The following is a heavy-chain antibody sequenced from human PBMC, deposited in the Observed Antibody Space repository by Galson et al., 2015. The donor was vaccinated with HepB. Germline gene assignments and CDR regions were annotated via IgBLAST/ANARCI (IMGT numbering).Heavy chain of an antibody. CDR3: TGDRKGGYGPFDY. J-gene: IGHJ4*02. V-gene: IGHV3-49*03. CDR1: GFTFGDST. Sequence: SLRLSCAASGFTFGDSTMSWFRQAPGKGLEWVGSLRLKASGGPPASVASVKRRFTISRHDAKSIAYLQRNSLKTEDTAVYYCTGDRKGGYGPFDYWGQGTLVTVSS. CDR2: LRLKASGGPP. D-gene: IGHD5-12*01.